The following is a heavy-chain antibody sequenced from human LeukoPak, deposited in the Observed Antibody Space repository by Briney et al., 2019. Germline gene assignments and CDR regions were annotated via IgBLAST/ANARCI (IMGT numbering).Heavy chain of an antibody. Sequence: GRSLRLSCAASGFTFDDYAMHWVRQAPGKGLEWVSGISWNSGSIGYADSVKGRFTISRDNAKNSLYLQMNSLRAEDTALYYCAKDMGVGTTTGYGMGVWGQGTTVTVSS. CDR3: AKDMGVGTTTGYGMGV. J-gene: IGHJ6*02. V-gene: IGHV3-9*01. D-gene: IGHD2/OR15-2a*01. CDR2: ISWNSGSI. CDR1: GFTFDDYA.